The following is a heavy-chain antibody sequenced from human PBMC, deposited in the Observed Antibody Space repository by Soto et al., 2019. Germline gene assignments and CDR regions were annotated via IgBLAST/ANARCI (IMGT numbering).Heavy chain of an antibody. V-gene: IGHV1-46*01. Sequence: ASVKVSCKASGYTFTSYGISWVRQAPGQGLEWMGMINPSGGSTNYAQKFQGRVTMTRDTSTSTVYMELSSLRSEDTAVYYCATDLLREQLVSNGMDVWGQGTTVTVSS. CDR3: ATDLLREQLVSNGMDV. CDR2: INPSGGST. D-gene: IGHD6-6*01. J-gene: IGHJ6*02. CDR1: GYTFTSYG.